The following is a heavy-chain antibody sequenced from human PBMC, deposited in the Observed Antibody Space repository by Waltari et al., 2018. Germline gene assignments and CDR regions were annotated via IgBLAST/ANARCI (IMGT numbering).Heavy chain of an antibody. Sequence: QLQLQESGPGLVKSSETLSLTCSISGGSISRKNWWTWIRQPPGKGLDWIGRISASNVNTSDNPSLKSRVTISEDTSKNQFSLNLTSVTAADTAVYYCARMGDTVTNGNSLDVWGRGVLVTVSS. J-gene: IGHJ4*02. D-gene: IGHD4-4*01. CDR2: ISASNVNT. CDR3: ARMGDTVTNGNSLDV. CDR1: GGSISRKN. V-gene: IGHV4-4*07.